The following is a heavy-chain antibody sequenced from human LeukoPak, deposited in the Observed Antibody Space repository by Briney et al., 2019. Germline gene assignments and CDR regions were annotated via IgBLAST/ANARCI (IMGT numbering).Heavy chain of an antibody. CDR1: GFTFSSYA. CDR2: ISGSGGST. CDR3: AKDTAAVGATRQFVY. Sequence: PGGSLRLSCAAPGFTFSSYAMSWVRQAPGKGLEWVSAISGSGGSTYYADSVKGRFTISRDNSKNTLYLQMNSLRAEDTAVYYCAKDTAAVGATRQFVYWGQGTLVTVSS. D-gene: IGHD1-26*01. J-gene: IGHJ4*02. V-gene: IGHV3-23*01.